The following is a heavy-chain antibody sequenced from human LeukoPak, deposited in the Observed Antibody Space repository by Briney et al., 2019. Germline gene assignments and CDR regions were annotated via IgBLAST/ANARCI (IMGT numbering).Heavy chain of an antibody. V-gene: IGHV3-48*04. Sequence: GGSLRLSCAASGFTFSSYSMNWVRQAPGKGLEWVSYISSSSSTIYYADSVKGRLTISRDNAKNSLYLQMNSLRAEDTAVYYCATLRFLEWLLFPEYFQHWGQGTLVTVSS. D-gene: IGHD3-3*01. J-gene: IGHJ1*01. CDR1: GFTFSSYS. CDR2: ISSSSSTI. CDR3: ATLRFLEWLLFPEYFQH.